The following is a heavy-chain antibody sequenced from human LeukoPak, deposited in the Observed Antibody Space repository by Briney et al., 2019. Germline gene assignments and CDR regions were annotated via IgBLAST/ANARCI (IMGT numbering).Heavy chain of an antibody. CDR2: VNRDGTEK. CDR3: VRGDWYFES. CDR1: GFNFSDSR. V-gene: IGHV3-7*04. Sequence: PGGSLRLSCVTSGFNFSDSRMTWVRQAPGKGLQWVANVNRDGTEKHFLDSVEGRFTISRDNAKKSLYLQMSSLRPQDTAVYFCVRGDWYFESGGQGTLVTVSS. J-gene: IGHJ4*02. D-gene: IGHD2-21*01.